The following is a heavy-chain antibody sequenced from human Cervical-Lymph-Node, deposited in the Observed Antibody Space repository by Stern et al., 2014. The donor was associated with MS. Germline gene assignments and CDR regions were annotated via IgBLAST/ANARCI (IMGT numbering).Heavy chain of an antibody. J-gene: IGHJ5*01. CDR2: MNPDSGDT. CDR1: GYNFISAD. CDR3: TKAWDS. Sequence: QVQLVQSGAEVRKPGASVRVSCKTSGYNFISADINWVRQATGQGLEWMGWMNPDSGDTGYAQKFQGRLTITGDTSINTAYMELTSLSSEDSAVYYCTKAWDSWGQGTLVTVSS. V-gene: IGHV1-8*01.